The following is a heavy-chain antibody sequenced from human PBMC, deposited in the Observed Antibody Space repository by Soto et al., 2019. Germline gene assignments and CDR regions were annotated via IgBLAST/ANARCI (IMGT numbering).Heavy chain of an antibody. CDR1: GDTFTSYY. V-gene: IGHV1-46*01. Sequence: ASVKVSCKAPGDTFTSYYLNWVRQASGQGLEWMGVINPHGGSTKYAQKFQGRVTMTRDTSRSTVYMELRGLRSDDTAIYYCARSSGGNFGIIIEGSNWFDPWGQGTLVTVSS. CDR2: INPHGGST. CDR3: ARSSGGNFGIIIEGSNWFDP. J-gene: IGHJ5*02. D-gene: IGHD3-3*01.